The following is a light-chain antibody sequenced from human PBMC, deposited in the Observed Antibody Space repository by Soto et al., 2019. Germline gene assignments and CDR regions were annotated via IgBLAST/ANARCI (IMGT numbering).Light chain of an antibody. Sequence: QSALTQPPSASGTPGQRVTISCSGSSSNIGSNTVNWYQQLPGTAPKLLIYSNNQRPSGVPDRFSGSKSGTSASLAISGLQSEDEAVYYCAAWDDSLNCFYVFGTGTKVTVL. CDR1: SSNIGSNT. J-gene: IGLJ1*01. CDR2: SNN. V-gene: IGLV1-44*01. CDR3: AAWDDSLNCFYV.